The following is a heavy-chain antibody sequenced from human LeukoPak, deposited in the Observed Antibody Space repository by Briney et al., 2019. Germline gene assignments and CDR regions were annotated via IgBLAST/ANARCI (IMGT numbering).Heavy chain of an antibody. V-gene: IGHV3-9*01. J-gene: IGHJ3*02. CDR3: ARRGTLLAFDI. CDR2: ISWNSGSI. CDR1: GFTFDDYA. D-gene: IGHD3-16*01. Sequence: GRSLRLSCAASGFTFDDYAMHWVRQAPGKGLEWVSGISWNSGSIGYADSVKGRFTISRDNAKNSLYLQMNSLRAEDTAVYYCARRGTLLAFDIWGQGTMVTVSS.